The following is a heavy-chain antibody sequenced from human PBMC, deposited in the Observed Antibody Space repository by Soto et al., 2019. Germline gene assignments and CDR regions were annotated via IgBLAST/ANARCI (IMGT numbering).Heavy chain of an antibody. CDR2: IAHGGSI. J-gene: IGHJ4*02. V-gene: IGHV4-38-2*01. CDR1: GYSISSGYY. CDR3: ARAAREVTHYYFHS. D-gene: IGHD1-26*01. Sequence: PSETLSPTCAVSGYSISSGYYWGWIRQPPGKGQEWIASIAHGGSIYYTPSLRSRLAISVDTSKSQCSQKLPSVTAADTALYCRARAAREVTHYYFHSWGQGTQVTVSS.